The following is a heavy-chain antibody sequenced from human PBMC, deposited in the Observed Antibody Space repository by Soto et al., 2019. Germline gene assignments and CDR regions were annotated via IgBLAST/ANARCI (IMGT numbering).Heavy chain of an antibody. Sequence: AASVKVSCKASGGSFNNFGISWVRQAPGQGLEWMGGIVPVFGRPNYAQRFRGRITITADESTSTGYMELISLRSDETDVYYCAREGSGYNFWGQGTQVTVSS. J-gene: IGHJ4*02. CDR1: GGSFNNFG. CDR3: AREGSGYNF. V-gene: IGHV1-69*13. CDR2: IVPVFGRP. D-gene: IGHD5-18*01.